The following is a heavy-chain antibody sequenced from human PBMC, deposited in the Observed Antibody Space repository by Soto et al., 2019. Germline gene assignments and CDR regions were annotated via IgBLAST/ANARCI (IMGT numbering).Heavy chain of an antibody. Sequence: SETLSLTCTVSGGSISSYYWSWIRQPPGKGLEWIGYIYYSGSTNYNPFLKSRVTISVDTSKNQFSLKLSSVTAADTAVYYCAVNRDGYNLYYFDYWGQGTLVTVSS. V-gene: IGHV4-59*01. CDR2: IYYSGST. D-gene: IGHD5-12*01. J-gene: IGHJ4*02. CDR1: GGSISSYY. CDR3: AVNRDGYNLYYFDY.